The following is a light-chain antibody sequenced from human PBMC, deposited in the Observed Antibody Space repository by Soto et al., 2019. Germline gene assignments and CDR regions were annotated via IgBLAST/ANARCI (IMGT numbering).Light chain of an antibody. Sequence: PGERATLSCRASQSVTNRYLAWYRQKPGQAPRLLIFGASIGDTGIPDRFSGSGSGTDFTLTISRLEPEDFAVYYCQQYGSSPGTFGQGTKWIS. CDR2: GAS. V-gene: IGKV3-20*01. J-gene: IGKJ1*01. CDR3: QQYGSSPGT. CDR1: QSVTNRY.